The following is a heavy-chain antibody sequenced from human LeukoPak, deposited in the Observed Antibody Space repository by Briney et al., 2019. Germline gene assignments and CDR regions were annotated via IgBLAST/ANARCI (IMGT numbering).Heavy chain of an antibody. CDR3: ARRSSHTPCFDY. Sequence: ASVKVSCKASGYTFTGYYMHRVRQAPGQGLEWMGWINPNSGGTNYAQKFQGRVTMTRDTSISTAYMELSRLRSDDTAVYYCARRSSHTPCFDYWGQGTLVTVSS. D-gene: IGHD6-6*01. V-gene: IGHV1-2*02. J-gene: IGHJ4*02. CDR1: GYTFTGYY. CDR2: INPNSGGT.